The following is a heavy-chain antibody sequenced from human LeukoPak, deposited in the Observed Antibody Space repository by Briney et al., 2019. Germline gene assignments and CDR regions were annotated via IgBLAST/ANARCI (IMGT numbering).Heavy chain of an antibody. CDR3: ARSLNDYVWGSYRPGPDAFDI. D-gene: IGHD3-16*02. V-gene: IGHV4-59*08. CDR1: GGSISSYY. J-gene: IGHJ3*02. CDR2: IYYSGST. Sequence: NPSETLSLTCTVSGGSISSYYWSWIRQPPGKGLEWIGYIYYSGSTNYNPSLKSRVTISVDTSKNQFSLKLSSVTAADTAVYYCARSLNDYVWGSYRPGPDAFDIWGQGTMVTVSS.